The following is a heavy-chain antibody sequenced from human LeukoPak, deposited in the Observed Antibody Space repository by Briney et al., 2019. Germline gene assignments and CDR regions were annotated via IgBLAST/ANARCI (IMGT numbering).Heavy chain of an antibody. J-gene: IGHJ5*02. CDR2: IYYSGST. CDR3: ARHLRAGGGNWYNNCFDP. D-gene: IGHD6-13*01. Sequence: PSETLSLTCTVSGGSISSYYWSWIRQPPGKGLEWIGSIYYSGSTNYNPSLKSRVTISLDTSKNQFSLKLSSVTAADTAVYYCARHLRAGGGNWYNNCFDPWGQGTLVTVSS. V-gene: IGHV4-59*08. CDR1: GGSISSYY.